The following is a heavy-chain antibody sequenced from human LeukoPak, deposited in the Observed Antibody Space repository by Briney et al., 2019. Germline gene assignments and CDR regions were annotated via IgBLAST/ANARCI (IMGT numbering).Heavy chain of an antibody. J-gene: IGHJ4*02. CDR2: LSSSSSYI. V-gene: IGHV3-21*01. Sequence: PGGSLGLSCAASGFTFSSYSMNWVRQAPGKGLEWISSLSSSSSYIYYADSVKGRFTISRDNAGNSLYLQMNSLRADDAAVYYCAREPTSMGSDYWGQGTLVTVSS. D-gene: IGHD5-18*01. CDR1: GFTFSSYS. CDR3: AREPTSMGSDY.